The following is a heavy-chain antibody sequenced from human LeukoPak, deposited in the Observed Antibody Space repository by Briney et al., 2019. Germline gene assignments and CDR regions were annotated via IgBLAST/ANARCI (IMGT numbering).Heavy chain of an antibody. V-gene: IGHV4-59*08. CDR1: GGSISSYY. J-gene: IGHJ4*02. D-gene: IGHD3-3*01. CDR2: IYYSGST. Sequence: PSETLSLTCTVSGGSISSYYWSWIRQPPGKGLEWIGYIYYSGSTNYNPSLESRVTISVDTSKNQFSLKLSSVTAADTAVYYCARAKYYDFWSGYYDWGQGTLVTVSS. CDR3: ARAKYYDFWSGYYD.